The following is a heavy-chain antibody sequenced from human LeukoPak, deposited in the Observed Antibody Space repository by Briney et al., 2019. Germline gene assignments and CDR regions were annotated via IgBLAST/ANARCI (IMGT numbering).Heavy chain of an antibody. D-gene: IGHD3-22*01. CDR3: AGARADYYDSSGYYYPFDY. CDR2: IIPIFGTA. Sequence: SVKVSCKASGGTFSSYAFTWVRQPPGQGLEWMGGIIPIFGTANYAQKFQGRVTITTDESTSTAYMELSSLRSEDTAVYYCAGARADYYDSSGYYYPFDYWGQGALVTVSS. CDR1: GGTFSSYA. J-gene: IGHJ4*02. V-gene: IGHV1-69*05.